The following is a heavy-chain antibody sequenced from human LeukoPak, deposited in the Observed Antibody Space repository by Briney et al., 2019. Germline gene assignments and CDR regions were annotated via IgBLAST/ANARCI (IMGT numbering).Heavy chain of an antibody. V-gene: IGHV3-21*01. CDR2: ISSSISYI. J-gene: IGHJ4*02. D-gene: IGHD5-24*01. CDR3: ARREMATITFDY. CDR1: GFTFSSYS. Sequence: PGGSLRLSCAASGFTFSSYSMNWVRQAPGKGLEWVSSISSSISYIYYADSVKGRFTISRDNAKNSLYLQMNSLRAEDTAVYYCARREMATITFDYWGQGTLVTVSS.